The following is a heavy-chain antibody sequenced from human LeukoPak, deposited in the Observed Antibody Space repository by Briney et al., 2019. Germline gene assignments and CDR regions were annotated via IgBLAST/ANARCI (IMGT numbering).Heavy chain of an antibody. V-gene: IGHV4-34*01. Sequence: SETLSLTCAVYGGSFSGYYWSWIRQPPGKGLEWIGEINHSGSTNYNPSLKSRVTISVDTSKNQFSLKLSSVTAADTAVYYCARGEVCSSTTCPLSFDYWGQGTLVTVSS. J-gene: IGHJ4*02. CDR1: GGSFSGYY. D-gene: IGHD2-2*01. CDR2: INHSGST. CDR3: ARGEVCSSTTCPLSFDY.